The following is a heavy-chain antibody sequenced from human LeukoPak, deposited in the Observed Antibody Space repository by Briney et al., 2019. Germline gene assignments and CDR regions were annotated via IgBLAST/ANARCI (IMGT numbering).Heavy chain of an antibody. CDR3: AGLYSSSQG. V-gene: IGHV1-8*01. D-gene: IGHD6-13*01. J-gene: IGHJ4*02. CDR2: MNPNSGNT. CDR1: GYTFTSYD. Sequence: ASVKVSCKASGYTFTSYDINWVRQATGQGLEWMGWMNPNSGNTGYARKFQGRVTMTRNTSISTAYMELSSLRSEDTAVYYCAGLYSSSQGWGQGTLVTVSS.